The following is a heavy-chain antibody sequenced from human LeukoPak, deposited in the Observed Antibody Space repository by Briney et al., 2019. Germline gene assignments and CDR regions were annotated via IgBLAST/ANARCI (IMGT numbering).Heavy chain of an antibody. CDR2: ISAYNGNT. Sequence: ASVKVSCKASGYTFTSYGISWVRQAPGQGLEWMGWISAYNGNTNYAQKLQGRVTMTTDTSTSTAYMELRSLRSDDTAVYYCARGRTLRFLEWTLGNWFDPWGQGTLVTVSS. D-gene: IGHD3-3*01. CDR3: ARGRTLRFLEWTLGNWFDP. V-gene: IGHV1-18*01. J-gene: IGHJ5*02. CDR1: GYTFTSYG.